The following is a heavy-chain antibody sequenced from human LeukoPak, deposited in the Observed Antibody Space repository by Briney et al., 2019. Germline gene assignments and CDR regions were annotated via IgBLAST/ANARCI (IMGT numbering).Heavy chain of an antibody. CDR3: AKGSWFGEDYYMDV. CDR2: ISWNSGSM. V-gene: IGHV3-9*01. D-gene: IGHD3-10*01. Sequence: GGSLRLSCAASGFTFDDYAMHWVRQAPGKGLEWVSGISWNSGSMGYADSVKGRFTISRDNAKNSLYLQMNSLRAEDTALYYCAKGSWFGEDYYMDVWGKGTTVTISS. CDR1: GFTFDDYA. J-gene: IGHJ6*03.